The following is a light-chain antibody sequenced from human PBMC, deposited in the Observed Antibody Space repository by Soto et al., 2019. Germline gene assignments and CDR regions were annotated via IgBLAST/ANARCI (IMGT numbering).Light chain of an antibody. J-gene: IGLJ3*02. CDR3: GSYTTSSTWV. Sequence: QSALTQPASVSGSPGQSITISCTGTSSDVGGYNYVSWYQQHPGKAPKLMIYEVTNRPSGVSDRFSGSKSGNTASLTISGLQAEDEADYYCGSYTTSSTWVFGRGTKLTVL. CDR2: EVT. V-gene: IGLV2-14*01. CDR1: SSDVGGYNY.